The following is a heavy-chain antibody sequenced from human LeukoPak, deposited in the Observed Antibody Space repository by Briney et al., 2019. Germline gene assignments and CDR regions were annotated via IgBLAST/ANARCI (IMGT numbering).Heavy chain of an antibody. CDR2: IHTSGST. CDR1: GGSISSGSSY. D-gene: IGHD3-16*01. J-gene: IGHJ5*02. Sequence: SETLSLTCTVSGGSISSGSSYWSWIRQPAGKGLEWIGHIHTSGSTNYNPSLKSRVTISVDTSKNQFSLKLSSVTAADTAVYYCARVPRGGDRFDPWGQGTLVTVSS. CDR3: ARVPRGGDRFDP. V-gene: IGHV4-61*09.